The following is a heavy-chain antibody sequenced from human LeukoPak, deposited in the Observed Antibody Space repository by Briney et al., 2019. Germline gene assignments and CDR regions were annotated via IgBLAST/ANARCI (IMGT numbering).Heavy chain of an antibody. CDR2: MNPNSGNT. J-gene: IGHJ4*02. CDR1: GYTFTSYD. V-gene: IGHV1-8*01. CDR3: SRGGSGSYYVLY. D-gene: IGHD3-10*01. Sequence: GASVKASCKASGYTFTSYDINWVRQATGQGLEWMGWMNPNSGNTSYAQKFQGRLTMTRNTSISTAYKELSSLRSEDTAVYYCSRGGSGSYYVLYWGQGTLVTVPS.